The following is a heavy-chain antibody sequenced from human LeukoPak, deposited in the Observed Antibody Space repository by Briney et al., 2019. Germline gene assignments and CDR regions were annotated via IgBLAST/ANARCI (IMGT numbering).Heavy chain of an antibody. CDR3: ARARYCSSTSCNEYNWFDP. V-gene: IGHV1-3*01. D-gene: IGHD2-2*01. J-gene: IGHJ5*02. Sequence: ASVKVSCKASGYTFTSYGISWVRQAPGQRLEWMGWINAGNGNTKYSQKFQGRVTITRDTSASTAYMELSSLRSEDTAVYYCARARYCSSTSCNEYNWFDPWGQGTLVTVSS. CDR2: INAGNGNT. CDR1: GYTFTSYG.